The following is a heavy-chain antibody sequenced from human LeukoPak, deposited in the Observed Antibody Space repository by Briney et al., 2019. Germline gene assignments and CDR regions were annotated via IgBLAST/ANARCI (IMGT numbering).Heavy chain of an antibody. Sequence: SETLSLTCTVSGYSISSGYYWGWIRQPPGKGLEWIGSIYHSGRTFYNPSLKSRVTISVDTSKNQFSLKLSSVTAADTAVYYCARGRGWYSSSKFDYWGQGTLVTVSS. CDR1: GYSISSGYY. D-gene: IGHD6-13*01. J-gene: IGHJ4*02. V-gene: IGHV4-38-2*02. CDR3: ARGRGWYSSSKFDY. CDR2: IYHSGRT.